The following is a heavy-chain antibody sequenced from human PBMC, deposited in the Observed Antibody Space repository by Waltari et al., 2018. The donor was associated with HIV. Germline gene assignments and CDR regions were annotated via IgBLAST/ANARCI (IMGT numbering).Heavy chain of an antibody. CDR2: IYPVDSDT. Sequence: EVQLVQSGAEVKKPGESLKISCKGSGYSFTSYWIGWVRQMPGKGLEWRGIIYPVDSDTRYIRSFQGQVTISANKSISTAYLQWSSLKASDSAMYYCARHFRDSSSSDWFDPWGQGTLVTVSS. V-gene: IGHV5-51*01. CDR1: GYSFTSYW. CDR3: ARHFRDSSSSDWFDP. J-gene: IGHJ5*02. D-gene: IGHD6-6*01.